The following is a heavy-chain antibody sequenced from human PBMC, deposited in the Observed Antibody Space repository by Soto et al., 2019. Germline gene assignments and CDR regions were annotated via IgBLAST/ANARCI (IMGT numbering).Heavy chain of an antibody. V-gene: IGHV3-23*01. J-gene: IGHJ5*02. CDR3: ARCAVLSTTLGGWCNWFDP. Sequence: EVQLLESGGGLVQPGGSLRLSCTASEFTFSNYAMSWVRQAPGKGLEWVSAISASGAATYYVDSVKGRFTISRDNSKNTLYVQMNSLRAEDAGVYYCARCAVLSTTLGGWCNWFDPWGQGTLVTVSS. CDR2: ISASGAAT. D-gene: IGHD3-16*01. CDR1: EFTFSNYA.